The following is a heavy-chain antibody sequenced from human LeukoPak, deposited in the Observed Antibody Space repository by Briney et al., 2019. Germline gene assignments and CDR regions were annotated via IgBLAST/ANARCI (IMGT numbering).Heavy chain of an antibody. Sequence: GGSLRLSCAASGFTFSSYGMHWVRQAPGKGLEWVAFIRYDGSNKYYADSVKGRFTISRDNSKNTLYLQMNSLRAEDTAVYYCAKDLRPGYSSSWYANYFDYWGQGTLVTVSS. CDR3: AKDLRPGYSSSWYANYFDY. J-gene: IGHJ4*02. V-gene: IGHV3-30*02. CDR2: IRYDGSNK. D-gene: IGHD6-13*01. CDR1: GFTFSSYG.